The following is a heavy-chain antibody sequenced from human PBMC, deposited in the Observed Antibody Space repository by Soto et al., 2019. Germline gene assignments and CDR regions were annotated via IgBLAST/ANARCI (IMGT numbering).Heavy chain of an antibody. J-gene: IGHJ4*02. V-gene: IGHV3-53*01. CDR3: AGGGGYSGYEGHDS. CDR1: GFTVSTTY. Sequence: EVQLVESGGGLIHPGGSLRLSCGASGFTVSTTYMSWVRQAPGKGLEWVSTMYTGGSTSYADSVKGRFTISRDNSKNTLYLQMNGLRVEDTAVYYCAGGGGYSGYEGHDSWGQGTLVTVSS. CDR2: MYTGGST. D-gene: IGHD5-12*01.